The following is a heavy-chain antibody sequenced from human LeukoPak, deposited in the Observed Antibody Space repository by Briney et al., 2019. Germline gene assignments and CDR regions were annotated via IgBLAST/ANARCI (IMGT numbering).Heavy chain of an antibody. CDR2: ISYDGSNK. J-gene: IGHJ4*02. V-gene: IGHV3-30*18. CDR3: AKDTGKRYYYDSSGYSFDY. Sequence: PGGPLRLSCAASGFTFSSYGMHWVRQAPGKGLEWVAVISYDGSNKYYADSVKGRFTISRDNSKNTLYLQMNSLRAEDTAVYYCAKDTGKRYYYDSSGYSFDYWGQGTLVTVSS. D-gene: IGHD3-22*01. CDR1: GFTFSSYG.